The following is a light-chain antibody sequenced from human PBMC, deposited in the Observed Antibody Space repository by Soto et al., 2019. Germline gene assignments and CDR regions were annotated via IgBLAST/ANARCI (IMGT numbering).Light chain of an antibody. CDR3: QQRSNSPRIT. CDR2: DAS. J-gene: IGKJ3*01. Sequence: EIVLTPSPATLSLSPWERATLSCSSSQSVSSYLAWYQQKPGQAPRLLIYDASNRATGIPARFSGSGSGTDFTLTISSLEPEDFAVYYCQQRSNSPRITFGPGTKVAIK. V-gene: IGKV3-11*01. CDR1: QSVSSY.